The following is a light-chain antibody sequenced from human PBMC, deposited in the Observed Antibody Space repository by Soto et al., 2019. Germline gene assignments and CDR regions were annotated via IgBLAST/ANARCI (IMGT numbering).Light chain of an antibody. CDR1: QSIGNY. J-gene: IGKJ4*01. V-gene: IGKV1-39*01. CDR3: EQSYSAPLTYPLT. Sequence: DIQMTQSPSSLYASVGDRVIITCRASQSIGNYLSWYQQKPGKAPKLLIYAASSLESGVPPRFSGGGSGTDFTLTISSLQPEDFATYYCEQSYSAPLTYPLTFGGGTKVEVK. CDR2: AAS.